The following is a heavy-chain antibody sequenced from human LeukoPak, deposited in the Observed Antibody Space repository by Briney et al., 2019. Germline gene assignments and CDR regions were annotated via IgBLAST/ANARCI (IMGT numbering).Heavy chain of an antibody. CDR1: GGSISSNSHY. V-gene: IGHV4-39*07. D-gene: IGHD3-22*01. Sequence: SETLSLTCTVSGGSISSNSHYWGWIRQPPGKGMEWIGSIYYSGSTYYNPSLKSRVTISVDTSKNQFSLKLRSVTAADTAVYYCARVGGITMIVVLITDAFDIWGQGTMVTVSS. J-gene: IGHJ3*02. CDR3: ARVGGITMIVVLITDAFDI. CDR2: IYYSGST.